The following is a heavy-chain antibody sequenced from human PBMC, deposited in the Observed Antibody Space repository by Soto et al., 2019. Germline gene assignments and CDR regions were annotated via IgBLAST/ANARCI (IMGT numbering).Heavy chain of an antibody. D-gene: IGHD3-22*01. CDR1: GGTFSSYA. CDR2: IIPIFGTA. CDR3: ARVAPHYYDSSGYYPG. Sequence: QVQLVQSGAEVKKPGSSVKVSCKASGGTFSSYAISWVRQAPGQGLEWMGGIIPIFGTANYAQKFQGRVTITADESTSTAYMELSSMRSEDTAVYYCARVAPHYYDSSGYYPGWGQGTMVTVSS. J-gene: IGHJ3*01. V-gene: IGHV1-69*01.